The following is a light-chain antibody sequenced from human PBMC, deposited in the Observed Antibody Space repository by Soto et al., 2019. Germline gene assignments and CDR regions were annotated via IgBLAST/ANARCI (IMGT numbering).Light chain of an antibody. CDR2: QVS. J-gene: IGLJ1*01. CDR1: TIDIGNYNY. Sequence: QSALTQPASVSGSPGQSISISCTGATIDIGNYNYFSWYQQHPGKAPKLIIYQVSNRPSGVSNRFSGSKSGNTASLTISGLQADDEAAYYCSTYTGSKTPYVFGTGTKLTVL. CDR3: STYTGSKTPYV. V-gene: IGLV2-14*01.